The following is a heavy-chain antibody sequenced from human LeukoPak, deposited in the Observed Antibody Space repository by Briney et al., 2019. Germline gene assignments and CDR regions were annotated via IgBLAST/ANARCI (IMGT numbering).Heavy chain of an antibody. CDR2: ISGSGGNT. J-gene: IGHJ4*02. V-gene: IGHV3-23*01. Sequence: GGTLRLSCAASGFTFSSYGMNWVRQAPGKGLEWVSAISGSGGNTYYADSVKGRFTISRDNAKNSLYLQMNSLRAEDTAIYYCARDGRPLHSNYADYFDYWGQGTLVTVSS. D-gene: IGHD4-11*01. CDR3: ARDGRPLHSNYADYFDY. CDR1: GFTFSSYG.